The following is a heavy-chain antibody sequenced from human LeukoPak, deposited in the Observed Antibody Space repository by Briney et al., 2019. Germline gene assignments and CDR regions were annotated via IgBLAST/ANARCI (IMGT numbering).Heavy chain of an antibody. CDR1: GFTFSSYE. Sequence: PGGSLRLSCVASGFTFSSYEMNWVRQAPGKGLEWVSYISSSGSTIYYADSVKGRFTISRDNSKNTLYLQMNSLRAEDTAVYYCAEDSGSYYWGQGTLVTVSS. CDR3: AEDSGSYY. V-gene: IGHV3-48*03. CDR2: ISSSGSTI. J-gene: IGHJ4*02. D-gene: IGHD6-6*01.